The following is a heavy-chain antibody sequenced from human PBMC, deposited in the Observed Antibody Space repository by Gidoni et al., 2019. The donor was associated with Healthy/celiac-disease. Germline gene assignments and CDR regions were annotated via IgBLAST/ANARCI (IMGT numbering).Heavy chain of an antibody. Sequence: EVQLVESGGGLVKPGGSLRLSCAASGFPFSSYSMNWVRQAPGKGLEWVSSISSSSSYIYYADSVKGRFTISRDNAKNSLYLQMNSLRAEDTAVYYCARDLITMVRGVLDIWGQGTMVTVSS. J-gene: IGHJ3*02. V-gene: IGHV3-21*01. CDR1: GFPFSSYS. CDR2: ISSSSSYI. D-gene: IGHD3-10*01. CDR3: ARDLITMVRGVLDI.